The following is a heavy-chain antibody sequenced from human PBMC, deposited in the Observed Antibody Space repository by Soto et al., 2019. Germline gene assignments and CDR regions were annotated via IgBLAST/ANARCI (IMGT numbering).Heavy chain of an antibody. J-gene: IGHJ6*02. CDR3: ASSHPSLVSGYYGMDV. V-gene: IGHV4-31*03. CDR1: GGSISSGGYY. D-gene: IGHD2-15*01. CDR2: IYYSGST. Sequence: PSETLSLTCTVSGGSISSGGYYWSWIRQHPGKGLEWIGYIYYSGSTYYNPSLKSRVTISVDTSKNQFSLKLSSVTAADTAVYYCASSHPSLVSGYYGMDVWGQGTTVTVS.